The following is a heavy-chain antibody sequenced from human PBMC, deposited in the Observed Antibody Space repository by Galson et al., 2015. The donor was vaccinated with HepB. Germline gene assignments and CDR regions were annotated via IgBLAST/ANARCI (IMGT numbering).Heavy chain of an antibody. D-gene: IGHD6-13*01. CDR1: GYTFTGYY. J-gene: IGHJ5*02. Sequence: SVKVSCKASGYTFTGYYMHWVRQAPGQGLEWMGWINPNSGGTNYAQKFQGRVTMTRDTSISTAYMELSRLRSDDTAVYYCARAFPEQQLVLVWLDPWGQGTLVTVSS. CDR2: INPNSGGT. CDR3: ARAFPEQQLVLVWLDP. V-gene: IGHV1-2*02.